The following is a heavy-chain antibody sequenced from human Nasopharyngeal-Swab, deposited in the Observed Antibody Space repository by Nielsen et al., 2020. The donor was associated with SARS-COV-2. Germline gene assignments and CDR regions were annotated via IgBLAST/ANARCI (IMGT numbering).Heavy chain of an antibody. J-gene: IGHJ4*02. V-gene: IGHV4-34*01. Sequence: SETLSLTCAVYGGSFSGYYWSWIRQPPGKGLEWIGEINHSGTTSYNPSLKSRVTISSDTSKNQFSLKLSSATAADTAAYYCARGHRSISMIVVVIATAHFYFDSWGRGTLVTVTS. CDR1: GGSFSGYY. CDR2: INHSGTT. D-gene: IGHD3-22*01. CDR3: ARGHRSISMIVVVIATAHFYFDS.